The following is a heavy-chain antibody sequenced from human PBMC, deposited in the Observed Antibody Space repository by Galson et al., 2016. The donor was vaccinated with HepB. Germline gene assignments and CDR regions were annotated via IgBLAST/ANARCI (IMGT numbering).Heavy chain of an antibody. CDR1: GFAFSSYT. V-gene: IGHV3-48*02. D-gene: IGHD3-10*01. CDR2: ISSNGPTI. Sequence: SLRLSCAASGFAFSSYTMNWVRQAPGQGLERVSYISSNGPTIYYANSVKGRFTLTRDNAKNSLYLQMNSLRDEDTAVYFCARVLFGSGSYWCLDVWGQGTTVTVSS. CDR3: ARVLFGSGSYWCLDV. J-gene: IGHJ6*02.